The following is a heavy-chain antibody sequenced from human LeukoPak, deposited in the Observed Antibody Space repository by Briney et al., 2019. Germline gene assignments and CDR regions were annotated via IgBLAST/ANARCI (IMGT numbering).Heavy chain of an antibody. CDR3: AKDVGKWESLHFFDY. D-gene: IGHD1-26*01. CDR2: ISGSGAST. CDR1: GFTFSSYW. Sequence: GGSLRLSCAASGFTFSSYWMHWVRQAPGKGLEWISGISGSGASTYYADSVTGRFTISRDNSRNTLYLQMNSLRGDDTAVYYCAKDVGKWESLHFFDYWGQGTLVTVSS. J-gene: IGHJ4*02. V-gene: IGHV3-23*01.